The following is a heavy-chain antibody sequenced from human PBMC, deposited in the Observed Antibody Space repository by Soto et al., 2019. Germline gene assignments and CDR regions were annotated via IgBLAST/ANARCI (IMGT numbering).Heavy chain of an antibody. J-gene: IGHJ6*02. Sequence: PSETLSLTCAVSGGSISSSNWWSWVRQPPGKGLEWIGEIYHSGSTNYNPSLKSRVTISVDKSKNQFSLKLSSVTAADTAVYYCARGCTNGVCSLLYYYYYGMDVWGQGTTVTVSS. CDR3: ARGCTNGVCSLLYYYYYGMDV. CDR1: GGSISSSNW. V-gene: IGHV4-4*02. CDR2: IYHSGST. D-gene: IGHD2-8*01.